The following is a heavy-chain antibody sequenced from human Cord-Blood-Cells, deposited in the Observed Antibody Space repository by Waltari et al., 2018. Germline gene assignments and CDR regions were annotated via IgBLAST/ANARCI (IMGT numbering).Heavy chain of an antibody. V-gene: IGHV1-2*02. D-gene: IGHD7-27*01. Sequence: QVQLVQSGAEVKKPGASVTVSCKASGHTFTGYYMHWVRWPTGQGLEWMGWINPNSGGTNYAQKFQGRVTMTRDTSISTAYMELSRLRSDDTAVYYCARGKTGPYYFDYWGQGTLVTVSS. CDR1: GHTFTGYY. CDR3: ARGKTGPYYFDY. CDR2: INPNSGGT. J-gene: IGHJ4*02.